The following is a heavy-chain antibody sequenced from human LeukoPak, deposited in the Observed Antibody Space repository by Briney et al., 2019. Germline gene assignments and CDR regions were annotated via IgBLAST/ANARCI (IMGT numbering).Heavy chain of an antibody. CDR2: IYHSGST. CDR1: GGSISSSNW. J-gene: IGHJ4*02. Sequence: SETLSLTCAVSGGSISSSNWWSWVRQPPGKGLEWIGEIYHSGSTNYNPSLKSRVTISVDKSKNQFSLKLSSVTAADTAVYYCARVTFGGVIAPFDYWGQGTLVTVSS. V-gene: IGHV4-4*02. CDR3: ARVTFGGVIAPFDY. D-gene: IGHD3-16*02.